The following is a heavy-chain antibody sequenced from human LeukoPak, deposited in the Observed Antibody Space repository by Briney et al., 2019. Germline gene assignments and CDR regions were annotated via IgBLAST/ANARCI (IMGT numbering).Heavy chain of an antibody. CDR2: MNPNSGNT. Sequence: ASVKVSCKASGYTFTSYDINWVRQATGQGLEWMGWMNPNSGNTGYAQKFQGRVTMTRNTSISTAYMELGSLRSEDTAVYYCAREGRVYCSSTSCYKEWFDPWGQGTLVTVSS. CDR3: AREGRVYCSSTSCYKEWFDP. CDR1: GYTFTSYD. J-gene: IGHJ5*02. V-gene: IGHV1-8*01. D-gene: IGHD2-2*02.